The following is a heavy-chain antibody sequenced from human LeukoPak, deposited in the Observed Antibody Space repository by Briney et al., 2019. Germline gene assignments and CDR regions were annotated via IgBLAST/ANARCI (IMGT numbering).Heavy chain of an antibody. Sequence: ASVKVSCKVSGYTLTELSMHWVRQAPGKGLEWMGGFDPEDGETIYAQKFQGRVTMTEDTSTDTAYIELSSLRSEDTAVCYCATEGPYYDLPEGYYYYYYMDVWGKGTTVTVSS. D-gene: IGHD3-3*01. CDR2: FDPEDGET. CDR3: ATEGPYYDLPEGYYYYYYMDV. V-gene: IGHV1-24*01. CDR1: GYTLTELS. J-gene: IGHJ6*03.